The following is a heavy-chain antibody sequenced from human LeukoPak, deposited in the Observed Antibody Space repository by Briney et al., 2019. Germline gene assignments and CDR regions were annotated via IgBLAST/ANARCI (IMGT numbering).Heavy chain of an antibody. J-gene: IGHJ4*02. CDR3: AKDWGYTTMVSYYFDY. D-gene: IGHD5-18*01. CDR1: GFAFSGYG. Sequence: GGSLRLSCAASGFAFSGYGMHWVRQAPDKGLEWVAVIWYDGNNKYYAESVKGRFTISRDNSKNTLYLQMNSLRAEDTAVYYCAKDWGYTTMVSYYFDYWGQGALVTVSS. CDR2: IWYDGNNK. V-gene: IGHV3-33*06.